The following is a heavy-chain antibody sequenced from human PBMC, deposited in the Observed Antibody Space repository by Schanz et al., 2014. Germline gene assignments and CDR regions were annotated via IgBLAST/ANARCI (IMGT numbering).Heavy chain of an antibody. CDR1: GFTFSSYA. V-gene: IGHV3-23*01. J-gene: IGHJ4*02. CDR2: ISASGGDT. CDR3: ARGGPAYYFDD. Sequence: EVQLLESGGGLVQPGGSLRLSCLASGFTFSSYAMSWVRQAPGKGLEWLSVISASGGDTYYADSVKGRFTISRDNSKNTVYIQMNSLRAEDTAVYYCARGGPAYYFDDWGQGTLVTVSS.